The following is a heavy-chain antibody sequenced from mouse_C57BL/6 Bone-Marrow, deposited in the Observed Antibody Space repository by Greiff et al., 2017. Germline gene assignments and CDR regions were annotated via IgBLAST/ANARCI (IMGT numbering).Heavy chain of an antibody. Sequence: EVKLVESGGGLVKPGGSLKLSCAASGFTFSSYAMSWVRQTPEKRLEWVATISDGGSYTYYPDNVKGRFTISRDNAKNNLYLQMSHLKSEDTAMYYCARDYYYGSDDYWGQGTTLTVSS. CDR3: ARDYYYGSDDY. CDR1: GFTFSSYA. D-gene: IGHD1-1*01. CDR2: ISDGGSYT. J-gene: IGHJ2*01. V-gene: IGHV5-4*01.